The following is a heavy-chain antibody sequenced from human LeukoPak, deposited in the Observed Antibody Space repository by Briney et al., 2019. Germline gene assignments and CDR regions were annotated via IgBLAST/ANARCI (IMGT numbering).Heavy chain of an antibody. CDR1: GGSFSGYY. CDR2: INHSGST. V-gene: IGHV4-34*01. D-gene: IGHD1-26*01. CDR3: ARGLYWEPLPAY. Sequence: SETLSLTCAVYGGSFSGYYWSWIRQPPGKGLEWIGEINHSGSTNYNPSLKSRVTISVDTSKNQFSLKLSSVTAADTAVYYCARGLYWEPLPAYWGQGTLVTVSS. J-gene: IGHJ4*02.